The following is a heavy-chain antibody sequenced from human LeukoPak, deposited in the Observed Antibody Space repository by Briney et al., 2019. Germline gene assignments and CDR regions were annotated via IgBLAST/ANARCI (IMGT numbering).Heavy chain of an antibody. J-gene: IGHJ3*02. CDR2: IYSGGST. Sequence: GGSLRLSCAASGFTFSSYGMHWVRQAPGKGLEWVSVIYSGGSTYYADSVKGRFTISRDNSKNTQYLQMNSLRAEDTAVYYCARCKNYYDSSGYYSSDAFDIWGQGTMVTVSS. D-gene: IGHD3-22*01. CDR3: ARCKNYYDSSGYYSSDAFDI. CDR1: GFTFSSYG. V-gene: IGHV3-66*01.